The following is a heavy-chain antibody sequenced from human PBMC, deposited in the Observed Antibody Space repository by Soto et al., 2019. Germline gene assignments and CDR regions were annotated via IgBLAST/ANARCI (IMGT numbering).Heavy chain of an antibody. CDR1: GDTFSTYS. CDR2: IIPILGTP. Sequence: QVQLVQSGAEVKKPGSSVKVSCKVSGDTFSTYSISWVRQAPGQGLEWLGGIIPILGTPSYAQRFQDRVTITADKSTSTAYVELSSLRSEDTAVYYCARERSRYDRSGYYRPDYWGQGTLVTVSS. CDR3: ARERSRYDRSGYYRPDY. D-gene: IGHD3-22*01. V-gene: IGHV1-69*06. J-gene: IGHJ4*02.